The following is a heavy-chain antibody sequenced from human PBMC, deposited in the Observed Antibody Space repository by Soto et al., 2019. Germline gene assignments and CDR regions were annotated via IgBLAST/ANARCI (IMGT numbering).Heavy chain of an antibody. D-gene: IGHD6-19*01. CDR3: AKDLGNGRVPQWLVVDY. J-gene: IGHJ4*02. V-gene: IGHV3-9*01. CDR2: ISWNSGSI. Sequence: GGSLRLSCAASGFTFDDYAMHWVRQAPGKGLEWVSGISWNSGSIGYADSVKGRFTISRDNAKNSLYLQMNSLRAEDTALCYCAKDLGNGRVPQWLVVDYWGQGTLVTVSS. CDR1: GFTFDDYA.